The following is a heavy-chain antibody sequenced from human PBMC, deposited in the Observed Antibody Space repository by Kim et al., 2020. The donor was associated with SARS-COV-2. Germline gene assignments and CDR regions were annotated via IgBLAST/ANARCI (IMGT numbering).Heavy chain of an antibody. J-gene: IGHJ4*02. D-gene: IGHD3-3*01. V-gene: IGHV3-23*01. Sequence: ADSVKGRFTISRENSKNTLYLQRNSMRAEDTAVYYCAIVASKLRFLNFEYWGQGTLVTVSP. CDR3: AIVASKLRFLNFEY.